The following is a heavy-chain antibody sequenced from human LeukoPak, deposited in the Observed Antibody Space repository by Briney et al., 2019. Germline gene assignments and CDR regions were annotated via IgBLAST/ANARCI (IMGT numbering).Heavy chain of an antibody. CDR2: ISGSGGST. J-gene: IGHJ4*02. CDR3: ATQVGATPTFDY. CDR1: GFTFSSYA. V-gene: IGHV3-23*01. Sequence: PGGSLRLSCAASGFTFSSYAMSWVRQAPGKGLEWVSAISGSGGSTYYADSVKGRFTISRDNSKNSLYLQMNSLRTEDTALYYCATQVGATPTFDYWGQGTLVTVSS. D-gene: IGHD1-26*01.